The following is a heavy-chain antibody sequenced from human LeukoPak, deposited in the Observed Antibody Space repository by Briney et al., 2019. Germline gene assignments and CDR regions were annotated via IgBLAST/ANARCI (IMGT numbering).Heavy chain of an antibody. V-gene: IGHV3-53*01. CDR1: GFTVSSNY. Sequence: GGSLRLSCAASGFTVSSNYMSWVRQAPGKGLEWVSVIYSGGSTYYADSVKGRFTISRDNSKNTLYLQMNSLRAEDTAVYYCAKYDSSGYYYWENPYYYGMDVWGQGTTVTVSS. CDR3: AKYDSSGYYYWENPYYYGMDV. CDR2: IYSGGST. D-gene: IGHD3-22*01. J-gene: IGHJ6*02.